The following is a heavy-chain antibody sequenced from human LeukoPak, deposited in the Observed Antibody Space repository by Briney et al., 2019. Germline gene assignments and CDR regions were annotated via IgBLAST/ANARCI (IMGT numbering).Heavy chain of an antibody. Sequence: SVKVSCKASGGTFSSYAISWVRQAPGQGLEWMGGIIPIFGTANYAQKFQGRVTITADESTSTAYVELSSLRSEDTAVYYCARSKIRYCSGGSCYSAAYDYWGQGTLVTVSS. CDR1: GGTFSSYA. J-gene: IGHJ4*02. V-gene: IGHV1-69*13. CDR3: ARSKIRYCSGGSCYSAAYDY. D-gene: IGHD2-15*01. CDR2: IIPIFGTA.